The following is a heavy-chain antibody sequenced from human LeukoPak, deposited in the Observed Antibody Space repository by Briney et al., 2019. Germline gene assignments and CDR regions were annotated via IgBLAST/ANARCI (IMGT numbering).Heavy chain of an antibody. V-gene: IGHV3-15*01. J-gene: IGHJ3*02. CDR2: IKSKTDGGTS. CDR1: GLTLTNAW. Sequence: GGSLRLSCATSGLTLTNAWMSWFRQAPGKGLEWVGRIKSKTDGGTSDYAAPVQGRFTISRDDSKNTLYLQMNSLKIEDTAVYYCATDPGEWEPIWGQGTMVTVSS. D-gene: IGHD1-26*01. CDR3: ATDPGEWEPI.